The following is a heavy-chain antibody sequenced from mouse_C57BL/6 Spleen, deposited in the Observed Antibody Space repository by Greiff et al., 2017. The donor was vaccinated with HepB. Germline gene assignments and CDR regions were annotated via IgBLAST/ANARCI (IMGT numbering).Heavy chain of an antibody. V-gene: IGHV3-1*01. Sequence: EVQGVESGPGMVKPSQSLSLTCTVTGYSITSGYDWHWIRHFPGNKLEWMGYISYSGSTNYNPSLKSRISITHDTSKNHFFLKLNSVTTEDTATYYCARGSYDGYYVDWGQGTTLTVSS. CDR2: ISYSGST. J-gene: IGHJ2*01. CDR1: GYSITSGYD. D-gene: IGHD2-3*01. CDR3: ARGSYDGYYVD.